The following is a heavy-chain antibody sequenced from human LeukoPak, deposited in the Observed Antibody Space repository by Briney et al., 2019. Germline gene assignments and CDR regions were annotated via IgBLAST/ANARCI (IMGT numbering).Heavy chain of an antibody. D-gene: IGHD3-10*01. J-gene: IGHJ4*02. CDR1: GFTFSSYA. CDR3: AKDAYYYGSGSYPFDY. CDR2: ISGSGGST. Sequence: GGSLRLSCAASGFTFSSYAMSWVRQAPGKGLEWVSAISGSGGSTYYADSVKGRFTISRDNSKNTLYLQMNSLRAEDTAVYYCAKDAYYYGSGSYPFDYWGQGTLVTVSS. V-gene: IGHV3-23*01.